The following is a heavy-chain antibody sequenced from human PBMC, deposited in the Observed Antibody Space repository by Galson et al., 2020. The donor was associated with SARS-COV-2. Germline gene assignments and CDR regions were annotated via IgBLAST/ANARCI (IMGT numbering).Heavy chain of an antibody. D-gene: IGHD3-3*01. CDR3: TRRDFWSGYYVDY. Sequence: GGSLRLSCTASGFTFGAYAMSWFRQAPGKGLEWVGFIRSTAYGGTTEYAASVKGRFTISRDDSKSIAYLQMNSLKTEDTAVYYCTRRDFWSGYYVDYWGQGTLVTVSS. CDR1: GFTFGAYA. CDR2: IRSTAYGGTT. V-gene: IGHV3-49*03. J-gene: IGHJ4*02.